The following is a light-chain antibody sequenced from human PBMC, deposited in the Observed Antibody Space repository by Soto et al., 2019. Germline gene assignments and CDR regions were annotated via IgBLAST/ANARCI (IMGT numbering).Light chain of an antibody. J-gene: IGKJ1*01. CDR1: QSIGRN. V-gene: IGKV3-15*01. Sequence: EIVVTQSPATLSVSPGERVTLSCRASQSIGRNLAWCQQTPGQAPRLLIYGASTRATGIPARFGGSGSGTEFTLTISNLQSEDFAVYYCQQYNNWPLTFGQGTKVEIK. CDR3: QQYNNWPLT. CDR2: GAS.